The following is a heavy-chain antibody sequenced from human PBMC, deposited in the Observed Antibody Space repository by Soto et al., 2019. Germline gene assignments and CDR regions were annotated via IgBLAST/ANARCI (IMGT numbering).Heavy chain of an antibody. CDR1: GGRFRSNA. J-gene: IGHJ4*02. D-gene: IGHD2-2*01. CDR3: ASSDARAEHAIEY. Sequence: SVQVSCEASGGRFRSNAISWVRQAPGRGLEWMGGIIPIFGTPNYAQNFQGRVAITADKSTSTTYMELSSLRFEDAAVYYCASSDARAEHAIEYWGQGTVVTVSS. CDR2: IIPIFGTP. V-gene: IGHV1-69*06.